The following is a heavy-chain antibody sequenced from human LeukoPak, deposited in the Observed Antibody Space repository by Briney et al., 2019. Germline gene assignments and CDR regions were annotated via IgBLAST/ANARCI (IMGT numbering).Heavy chain of an antibody. V-gene: IGHV3-21*01. Sequence: PGGSLRLSCAASGFTFSSYSMNWVRQAPGKGLEWVSSISSSSSYIYYADSVKGRFTISRDNAKNSLYLQMNSLRAEDTAVYYCARDESGSYSKYYDYWGQGTLVTVSS. D-gene: IGHD1-26*01. CDR3: ARDESGSYSKYYDY. CDR2: ISSSSSYI. CDR1: GFTFSSYS. J-gene: IGHJ4*02.